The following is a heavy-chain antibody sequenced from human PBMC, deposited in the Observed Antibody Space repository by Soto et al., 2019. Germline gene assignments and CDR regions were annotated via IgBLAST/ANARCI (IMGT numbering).Heavy chain of an antibody. CDR3: ASSVTTFHNWFDP. J-gene: IGHJ5*02. CDR1: GGSISGNY. CDR2: IYYSGST. V-gene: IGHV4-59*01. Sequence: SETLSLTCTVSGGSISGNYWTWIRQPPGKGLEWIGYIYYSGSTNYNPSLKSRVTISVDTSKNQFSLKLSSVTAADTAVYYCASSVTTFHNWFDPWGQGTLVTVSS. D-gene: IGHD4-17*01.